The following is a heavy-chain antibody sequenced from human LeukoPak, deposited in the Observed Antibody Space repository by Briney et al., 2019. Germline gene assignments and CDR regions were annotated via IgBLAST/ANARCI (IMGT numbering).Heavy chain of an antibody. Sequence: PGGSLRLSCEASGFTFSSYAMSWVRQAPGKGLEWVSSIKSTGSTTHYADAVRGRFTISRDNSKNTLYLQMNSLRAEDTAVYYCARDLEDIVLMVYAISVDYWGQGTLVTVSS. V-gene: IGHV3-23*01. J-gene: IGHJ4*02. CDR1: GFTFSSYA. CDR3: ARDLEDIVLMVYAISVDY. CDR2: IKSTGSTT. D-gene: IGHD2-8*01.